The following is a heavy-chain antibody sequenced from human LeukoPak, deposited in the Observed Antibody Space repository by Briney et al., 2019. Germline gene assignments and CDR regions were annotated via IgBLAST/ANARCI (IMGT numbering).Heavy chain of an antibody. CDR2: INPNSGGT. J-gene: IGHJ4*02. CDR1: GYTFTGYY. V-gene: IGHV1-2*02. D-gene: IGHD3-16*01. Sequence: ASVKVSCEASGYTFTGYYMHWVRRAPGQGLEWMGWINPNSGGTNYAQKFQGRVTMTRDTSTSTAYMELRSLTSDDTAVYYCARDITVVSLASIGFDYWSQGTVVTVSS. CDR3: ARDITVVSLASIGFDY.